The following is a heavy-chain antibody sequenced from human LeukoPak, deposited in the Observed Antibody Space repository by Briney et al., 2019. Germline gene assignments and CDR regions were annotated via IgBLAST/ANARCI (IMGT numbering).Heavy chain of an antibody. CDR2: IIPIFGTA. CDR1: GGTFSSYA. CDR3: ARSQYSSSWHDVFDI. J-gene: IGHJ3*02. Sequence: SVKVSCKASGGTFSSYAISWVRQAPGQGLEWMGGIIPIFGTANYAQKFQGRVTITTDESTSTAYMELSSLRSEDTAVYYCARSQYSSSWHDVFDIWGQGTMVTVSS. V-gene: IGHV1-69*05. D-gene: IGHD6-13*01.